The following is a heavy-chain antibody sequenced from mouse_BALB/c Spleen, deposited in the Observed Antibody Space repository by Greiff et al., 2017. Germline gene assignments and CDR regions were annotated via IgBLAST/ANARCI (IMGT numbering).Heavy chain of an antibody. CDR1: GYSITSGYY. Sequence: DVQLQESGPGLVKPSQSLSLTCSVTGYSITSGYYWTWIRQFPGNKLEWMGYISYDGSNNYNPSLKNRISITRDTSKNQFFLKLNSVTTEDTATYYCAREDQGRYDAMDYWGQGTSVTVSS. CDR2: ISYDGSN. V-gene: IGHV3-6*02. J-gene: IGHJ4*01. CDR3: AREDQGRYDAMDY. D-gene: IGHD2-14*01.